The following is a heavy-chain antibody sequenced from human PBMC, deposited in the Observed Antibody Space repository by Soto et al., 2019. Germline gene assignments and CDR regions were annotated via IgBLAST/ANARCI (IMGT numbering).Heavy chain of an antibody. CDR3: ARAYYDSSGYYYEDY. Sequence: GGSLRLSCAASGFTFSDYSMNWVRQAPGMGLEWVSYISGSGSIIYYADSVKGRFTISRDNAKNSLFLQMNSLRDGDTAVYYCARAYYDSSGYYYEDYWGQGTLVTVSS. J-gene: IGHJ4*02. CDR1: GFTFSDYS. V-gene: IGHV3-48*02. CDR2: ISGSGSII. D-gene: IGHD3-22*01.